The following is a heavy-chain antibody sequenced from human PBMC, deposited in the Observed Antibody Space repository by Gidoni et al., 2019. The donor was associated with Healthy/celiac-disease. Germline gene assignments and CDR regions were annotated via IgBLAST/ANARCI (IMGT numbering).Heavy chain of an antibody. CDR2: IYHSGST. CDR3: ARDKGTRGYSTNWFDP. V-gene: IGHV4-4*02. Sequence: HVQLQESGPGLVKHSGPLSLTCAVSGGSISSSNWWSWVRQPPGKGLEWIGEIYHSGSTNYNPSLKSRVTISVDKSKNQFSLKLSSVTAADTAVYYCARDKGTRGYSTNWFDPWGQGTLVTVSS. CDR1: GGSISSSNW. D-gene: IGHD6-13*01. J-gene: IGHJ5*02.